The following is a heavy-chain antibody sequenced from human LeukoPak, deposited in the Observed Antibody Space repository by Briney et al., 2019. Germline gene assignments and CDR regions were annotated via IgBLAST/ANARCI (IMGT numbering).Heavy chain of an antibody. J-gene: IGHJ4*02. CDR1: GYTLTGYY. D-gene: IGHD1-26*01. CDR3: AREGGTYAFDY. V-gene: IGHV1-2*02. Sequence: ASVKVSCEASGYTLTGYYLHCVRQAPGQGLERMGWINPNNGVTNYAQNFQGRVTLTRDTSISTAYMELSSLRSDDTAVFYCAREGGTYAFDYWGQGTLVTVSS. CDR2: INPNNGVT.